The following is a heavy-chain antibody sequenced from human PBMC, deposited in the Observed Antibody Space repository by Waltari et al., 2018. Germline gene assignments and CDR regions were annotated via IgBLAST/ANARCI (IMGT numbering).Heavy chain of an antibody. CDR3: AKAFRGYSGSYFDI. Sequence: EVQLLESGGGLIQPGGSLSLSCAASGFRFGGFSMNWVRQAPGKGLEWVSGVSGSGATTNYADSVRGRFTVSRDNTRNTVYLQMNSLRAEDTAVYYCAKAFRGYSGSYFDIWGRGTLVAVSA. CDR2: VSGSGATT. V-gene: IGHV3-23*01. J-gene: IGHJ4*02. D-gene: IGHD5-12*01. CDR1: GFRFGGFS.